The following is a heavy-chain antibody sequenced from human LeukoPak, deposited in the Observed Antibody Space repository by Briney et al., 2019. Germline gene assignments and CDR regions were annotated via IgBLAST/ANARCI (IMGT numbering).Heavy chain of an antibody. CDR2: INPSGGST. CDR1: GYTFTSYY. CDR3: ARGVGYCSGSNCYNPYYYYYMDV. J-gene: IGHJ6*03. D-gene: IGHD2-15*01. Sequence: ASVKVSCKASGYTFTSYYMHWVRQAPGQGLEWMGIINPSGGSTNYAQKFQGRVTMTRDTSTNTDYMELSSLRSEDTAVYYCARGVGYCSGSNCYNPYYYYYMDVWGKGTTVTISS. V-gene: IGHV1-46*01.